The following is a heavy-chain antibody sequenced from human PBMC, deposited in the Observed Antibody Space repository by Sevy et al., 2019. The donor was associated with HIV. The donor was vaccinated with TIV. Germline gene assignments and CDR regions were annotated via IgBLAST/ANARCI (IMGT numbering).Heavy chain of an antibody. Sequence: ASVKVSCKASGGTFSSYAISWVRRAPGQGLEWMGGIIPIFGTANYAQKFQGRVTITADESTSTAYMELSSLRSEDTAVYYCASGAGDYGDSCCYYYGMDVWGQGTTVTVSS. CDR3: ASGAGDYGDSCCYYYGMDV. CDR1: GGTFSSYA. CDR2: IIPIFGTA. J-gene: IGHJ6*02. D-gene: IGHD4-17*01. V-gene: IGHV1-69*13.